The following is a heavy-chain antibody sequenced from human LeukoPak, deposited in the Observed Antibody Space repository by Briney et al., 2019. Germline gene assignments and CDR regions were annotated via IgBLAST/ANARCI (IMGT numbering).Heavy chain of an antibody. J-gene: IGHJ4*02. D-gene: IGHD3-10*01. Sequence: PSETLSLTCTVSGGSISSYYWSWIRQPAGQGLEWIGRIYTSGSTNYNPSLKRRVTISVDTSKNQFSLKLSSVTAADTAVYYCARERLLWFGELSVVGDWGQGTLVTVSS. CDR1: GGSISSYY. CDR3: ARERLLWFGELSVVGD. CDR2: IYTSGST. V-gene: IGHV4-4*07.